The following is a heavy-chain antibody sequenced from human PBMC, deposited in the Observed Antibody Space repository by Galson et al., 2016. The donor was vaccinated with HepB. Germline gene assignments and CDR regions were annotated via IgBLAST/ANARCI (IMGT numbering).Heavy chain of an antibody. CDR1: GFRFSDYY. CDR2: IDSRFSYE. J-gene: IGHJ2*01. CDR3: ARDGSDPLDY. D-gene: IGHD4/OR15-4a*01. V-gene: IGHV3-11*05. Sequence: SLRLSCAASGFRFSDYYMSWVRQAPGKGLEWVSYIDSRFSYEYYADSVKGRFTISRDNRKNLLYLEMNRLTVEDTAIYYRARDGSDPLDYWGRGTLVTVSS.